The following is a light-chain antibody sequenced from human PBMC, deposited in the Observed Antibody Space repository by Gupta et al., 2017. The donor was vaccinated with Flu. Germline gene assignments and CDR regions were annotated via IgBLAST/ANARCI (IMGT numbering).Light chain of an antibody. CDR2: GAS. Sequence: EIVLTQSPATLSVSPGERATLSCRASQSVSSNLAWYQQKPGQAPRLLIYGASTRDTGIAARFSGSGCWTDFTLTISSRQSEDFAVYYCQQYKNWPPWTFGQGTKVEIK. V-gene: IGKV3-15*01. CDR3: QQYKNWPPWT. CDR1: QSVSSN. J-gene: IGKJ1*01.